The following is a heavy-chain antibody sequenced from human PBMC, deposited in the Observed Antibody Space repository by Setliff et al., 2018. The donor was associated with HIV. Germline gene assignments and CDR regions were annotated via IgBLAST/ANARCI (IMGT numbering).Heavy chain of an antibody. CDR3: ARGRYSYGLTHTRYFDY. CDR1: GGSFSDNY. D-gene: IGHD5-18*01. J-gene: IGHJ4*02. CDR2: INHSGRT. V-gene: IGHV4-34*01. Sequence: PSETLSLTCAVYGGSFSDNYWSWIRQSPGKGLEWIGEINHSGRTKYSPSLRSRVSISVDTSKTQFSLKLSSVTAADTAVYYCARGRYSYGLTHTRYFDYWGQGTLVTVSS.